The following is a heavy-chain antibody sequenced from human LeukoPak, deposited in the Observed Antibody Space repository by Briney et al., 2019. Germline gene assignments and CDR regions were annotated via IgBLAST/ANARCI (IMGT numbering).Heavy chain of an antibody. CDR1: GGTFSSYA. CDR3: ARGSGKLRYFDTFDY. V-gene: IGHV1-69*06. Sequence: SVKVSCKASGGTFSSYAISWVRQAPGQGLEWMGGIIPIFGTANYAQKFQGRVTITADKSTSTAYMELSSLRSEDTAVYYCARGSGKLRYFDTFDYWGQGTLVTVSS. D-gene: IGHD3-9*01. J-gene: IGHJ4*02. CDR2: IIPIFGTA.